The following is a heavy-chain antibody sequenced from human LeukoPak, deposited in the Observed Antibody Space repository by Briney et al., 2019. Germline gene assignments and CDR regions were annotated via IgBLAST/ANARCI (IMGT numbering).Heavy chain of an antibody. CDR3: AKDMTGGDCPDY. CDR1: GFTFSTYW. J-gene: IGHJ4*02. CDR2: IKADGGEK. V-gene: IGHV3-7*01. D-gene: IGHD2-21*02. Sequence: PGGSLRLSCAASGFTFSTYWMNWFRQTPGKGLEWVAKIKADGGEKDHVASVKGRFTISRDNARNSLYLQLNSLRAEDTAVYYCAKDMTGGDCPDYWGQGTLVTVSS.